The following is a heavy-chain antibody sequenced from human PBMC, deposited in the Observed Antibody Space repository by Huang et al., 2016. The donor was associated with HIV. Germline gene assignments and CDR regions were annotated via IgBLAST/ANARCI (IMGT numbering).Heavy chain of an antibody. J-gene: IGHJ4*02. CDR3: VRQTFYYDSGGYPPDY. CDR1: GGSIKSTNFY. Sequence: HLQESGPGLVKPSETLSLTCSVSGGSIKSTNFYWGWIRQPPWKGLDWIGSIYNSGDTSYNPSLKSRVTISVDTSKKQFSLKLNFVTAADTAIYYCVRQTFYYDSGGYPPDYWGQGTLVIVSS. V-gene: IGHV4-39*01. D-gene: IGHD3-22*01. CDR2: IYNSGDT.